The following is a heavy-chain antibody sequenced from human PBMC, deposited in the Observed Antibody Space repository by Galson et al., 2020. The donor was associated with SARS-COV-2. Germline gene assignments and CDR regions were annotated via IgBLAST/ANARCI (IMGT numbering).Heavy chain of an antibody. D-gene: IGHD3-10*01. Sequence: QLGESLKISCVASGYSFQNYAMHWVSQAPGKGLEWVAVISYEGSKTLYAESLQGRFSISRDNAENTLYLQMNSLTSDDTAVYYCATGALFWFWEGRSHFAHWGRGTLVSVSS. V-gene: IGHV3-30*04. J-gene: IGHJ4*01. CDR1: GYSFQNYA. CDR2: ISYEGSKT. CDR3: ATGALFWFWEGRSHFAH.